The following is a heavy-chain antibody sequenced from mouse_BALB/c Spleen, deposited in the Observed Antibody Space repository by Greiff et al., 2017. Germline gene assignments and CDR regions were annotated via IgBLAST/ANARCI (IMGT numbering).Heavy chain of an antibody. V-gene: IGHV3-8*02. CDR3: ARSYYRYDGYYFDY. CDR1: GDSITSGY. Sequence: VQLKESGPSLVKPSQTLSLTCSVTGDSITSGYWNWIRKFPGNKLEYMGYISYSGSTYYNPSLKSRISITRDTSKNQYYLQLNSVTTEDTATYYCARSYYRYDGYYFDYWGQGTTLTVSS. J-gene: IGHJ2*01. CDR2: ISYSGST. D-gene: IGHD2-14*01.